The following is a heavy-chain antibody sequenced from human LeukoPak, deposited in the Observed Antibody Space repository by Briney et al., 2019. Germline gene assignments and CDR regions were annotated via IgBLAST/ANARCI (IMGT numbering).Heavy chain of an antibody. Sequence: GGSLRLSCAASGFTFSRFGMNWVRQAPGKGLEWVSYISSSSSTIYCADSVKGRFTISRDNARNSLYLQMNSLRDEDTAVYYCAQKGGADYWGQGTLVTVSS. D-gene: IGHD2-15*01. CDR1: GFTFSRFG. CDR2: ISSSSSTI. J-gene: IGHJ4*02. CDR3: AQKGGADY. V-gene: IGHV3-48*02.